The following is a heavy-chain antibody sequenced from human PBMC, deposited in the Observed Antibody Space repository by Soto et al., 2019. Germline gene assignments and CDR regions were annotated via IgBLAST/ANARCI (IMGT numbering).Heavy chain of an antibody. CDR3: AKVGNDFWSGYWPDFDY. J-gene: IGHJ4*02. D-gene: IGHD3-3*01. CDR2: ISYDGSNK. Sequence: ESGGGVVQPGRSLRLSCAASGFTFSSYGMHWVRQAPGKGLEWVAVISYDGSNKYYADSVKGRFTISRDNSKNTLYLQMNSLRAEDTAVYYCAKVGNDFWSGYWPDFDYWGQGTLVTVSS. V-gene: IGHV3-30*18. CDR1: GFTFSSYG.